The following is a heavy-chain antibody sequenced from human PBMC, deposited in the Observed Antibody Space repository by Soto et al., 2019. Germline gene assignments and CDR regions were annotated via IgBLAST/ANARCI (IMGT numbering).Heavy chain of an antibody. CDR1: GGSISSGDYY. J-gene: IGHJ4*02. Sequence: QVQLQESGPGLVKPSQTLSLTCTVSGGSISSGDYYWSWIRQPPGKGLEWIGYIYYSGSTYYNPSLKSRVTIPLDPSKNPFSLKLSSVTAADTAVYYCSRFGEQGVYFDYWGQGTLVTVSS. D-gene: IGHD3-10*01. CDR2: IYYSGST. CDR3: SRFGEQGVYFDY. V-gene: IGHV4-30-4*01.